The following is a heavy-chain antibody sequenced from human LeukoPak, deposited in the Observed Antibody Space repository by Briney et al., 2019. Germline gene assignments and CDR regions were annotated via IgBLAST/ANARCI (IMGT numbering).Heavy chain of an antibody. CDR3: VRVTEN. J-gene: IGHJ1*01. Sequence: GGSLRLSCEASGFTFNNFYMHWARQAPGEGLVWVARINGDGSEANYADSVKGRFTISRDNAKKNLYLQMNSLRAEDTAVYYCVRVTENWGQGTLVTVSS. V-gene: IGHV3-74*01. CDR2: INGDGSEA. CDR1: GFTFNNFY.